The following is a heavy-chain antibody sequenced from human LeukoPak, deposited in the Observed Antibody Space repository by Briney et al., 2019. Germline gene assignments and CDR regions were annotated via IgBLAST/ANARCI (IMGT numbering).Heavy chain of an antibody. CDR2: IRYDGSNK. Sequence: GGSLRLSCAASGFTFSSYGMHWVRQAPGKGLEWVAFIRYDGSNKYYADSVKGRFTISRDNSKNTLYLQMNSLRAEDTAVYYCAKDSRLGRGGNSHAFDIWGQGTMVTVSS. CDR1: GFTFSSYG. V-gene: IGHV3-30*02. D-gene: IGHD4-23*01. CDR3: AKDSRLGRGGNSHAFDI. J-gene: IGHJ3*02.